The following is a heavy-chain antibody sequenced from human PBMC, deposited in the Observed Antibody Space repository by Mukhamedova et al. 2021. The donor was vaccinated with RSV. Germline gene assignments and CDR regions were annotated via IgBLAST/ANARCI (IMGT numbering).Heavy chain of an antibody. D-gene: IGHD6-6*01. J-gene: IGHJ5*02. CDR3: ARGLYSTSSSGASFDL. CDR1: GDFY. CDR2: ISSGGSHT. V-gene: IGHV3-11*05. Sequence: GDFYMSWIRQAPGKGLEWVSDISSGGSHTKYADSVKGRFTMSRDNAKNSLHLQMDSLRVEDTAVYYCARGLYSTSSSGASFDLWG.